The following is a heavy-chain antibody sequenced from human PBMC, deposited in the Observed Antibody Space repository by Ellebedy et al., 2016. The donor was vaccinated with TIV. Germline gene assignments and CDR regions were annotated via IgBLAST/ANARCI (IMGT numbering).Heavy chain of an antibody. CDR2: FHYSGTT. V-gene: IGHV4-59*01. Sequence: SETLSLXXTVSDCSIRSYHWSWIRQFPRKGLEWIGYFHYSGTTNYNPSPKCRLSISVDTSKNQSSLNLSSVTAADTGVYYWARTSTMVRGALDYWGQGTLVTVSS. J-gene: IGHJ4*02. D-gene: IGHD3-10*01. CDR1: DCSIRSYH. CDR3: ARTSTMVRGALDY.